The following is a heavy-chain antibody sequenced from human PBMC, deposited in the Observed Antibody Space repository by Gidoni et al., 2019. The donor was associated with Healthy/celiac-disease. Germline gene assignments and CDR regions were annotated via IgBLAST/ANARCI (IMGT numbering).Heavy chain of an antibody. D-gene: IGHD3-3*01. J-gene: IGHJ5*02. CDR3: ARDYDFWSGYHQLGFDP. Sequence: QVQLVQSGAAMKKPGASVKVSCKASGYTFTSYAMHWVRQAPGQRLEWMGWINAGNGNTKYSQKFQGRVTITRDTSASTAYMELSSLRSEDTAVYYCARDYDFWSGYHQLGFDPWGQGTLVTVSS. CDR2: INAGNGNT. V-gene: IGHV1-3*01. CDR1: GYTFTSYA.